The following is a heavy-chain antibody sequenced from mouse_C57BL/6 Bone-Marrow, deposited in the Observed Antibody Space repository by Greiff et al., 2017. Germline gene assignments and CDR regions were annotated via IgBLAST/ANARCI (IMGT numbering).Heavy chain of an antibody. CDR1: GYAFSSSW. D-gene: IGHD1-1*01. V-gene: IGHV1-82*01. Sequence: QVQLQQSGPELVKPGASVKISCKASGYAFSSSWMNWVKPRPGQGLEWIGRIYPGDGDTNYNGKFKGKATLTADKSSSPPYMQLSSLTSEDSAVYCCARYPLTTVLATPVDYGGQGTTLTVSS. CDR3: ARYPLTTVLATPVDY. J-gene: IGHJ2*01. CDR2: IYPGDGDT.